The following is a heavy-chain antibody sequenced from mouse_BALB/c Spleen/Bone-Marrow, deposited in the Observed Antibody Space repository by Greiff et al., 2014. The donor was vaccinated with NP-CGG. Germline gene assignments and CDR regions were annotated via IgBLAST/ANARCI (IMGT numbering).Heavy chain of an antibody. CDR2: ISYSGST. Sequence: EVKVEESGPSLVKPSQTLSLTCSVTGDSITSGYRNWIRKFPGNKLEYMGYISYSGSTYYSPSLKSRISITRDTSKNQYYLQLNSVTTEDTATYYCATYDGFYFDYWGQGTTLTVSS. J-gene: IGHJ2*01. CDR3: ATYDGFYFDY. V-gene: IGHV3-8*02. CDR1: GDSITSGY. D-gene: IGHD2-3*01.